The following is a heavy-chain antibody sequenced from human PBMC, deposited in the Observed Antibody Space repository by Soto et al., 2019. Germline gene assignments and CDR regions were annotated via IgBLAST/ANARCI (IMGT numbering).Heavy chain of an antibody. CDR1: GFTFSSYA. Sequence: GGSLRLSCAASGFTFSSYAMSWVRQAPGKGLEWVSAISGSGGSTYYADSVKGRFTISRANSKNTLYLQMNSLRAEDTAVYYCAKKRAGRSSSPLDYYYYYGMDVWGQGTTVTVSS. CDR2: ISGSGGST. CDR3: AKKRAGRSSSPLDYYYYYGMDV. V-gene: IGHV3-23*01. D-gene: IGHD6-6*01. J-gene: IGHJ6*02.